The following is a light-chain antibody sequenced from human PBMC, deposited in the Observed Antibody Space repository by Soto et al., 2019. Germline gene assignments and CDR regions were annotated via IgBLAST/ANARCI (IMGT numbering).Light chain of an antibody. Sequence: QSALTQPPSASGSPGQSVTISCTGNSGDVGGYKFVSWYQQHPGKAPTLMIFDVSQRPSGIPDRFSGSKSGNTASLTISGLQADDEADYYCCSYGGSYTWVFGGGTKLTVL. CDR1: SGDVGGYKF. CDR3: CSYGGSYTWV. J-gene: IGLJ3*02. V-gene: IGLV2-11*01. CDR2: DVS.